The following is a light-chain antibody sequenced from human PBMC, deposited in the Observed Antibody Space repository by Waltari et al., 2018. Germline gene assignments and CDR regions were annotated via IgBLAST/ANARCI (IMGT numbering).Light chain of an antibody. V-gene: IGLV2-14*03. J-gene: IGLJ2*01. CDR3: SAYTSSSTVI. CDR1: SSDLDDYKY. Sequence: QSALTQPASVSGSPGQSTTIPCTGTSSDLDDYKYVSWYQQHSGKAPKLMIFDVSNWPSGVSYRFSGSKSGNTASLTISGLQAEDEADYYCSAYTSSSTVIFGGGTKLTVL. CDR2: DVS.